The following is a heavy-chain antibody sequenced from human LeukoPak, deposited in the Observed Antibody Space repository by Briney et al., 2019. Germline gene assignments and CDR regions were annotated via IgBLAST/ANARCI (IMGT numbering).Heavy chain of an antibody. CDR2: IYPGDSDT. D-gene: IGHD6-13*01. Sequence: KRGESLKISCKGSGYSFTSYWIGWVRQMPGKGLEWMGIIYPGDSDTRYSPSLQGQVTISADKSISTACLQWSSLKASDTAMYYCARSWYSSSPDDAFDIWGQGTMVTVSS. V-gene: IGHV5-51*01. CDR1: GYSFTSYW. CDR3: ARSWYSSSPDDAFDI. J-gene: IGHJ3*02.